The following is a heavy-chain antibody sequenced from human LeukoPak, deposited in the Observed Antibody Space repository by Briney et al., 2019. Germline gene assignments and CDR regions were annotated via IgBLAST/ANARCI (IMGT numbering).Heavy chain of an antibody. CDR2: IIPIFGTA. D-gene: IGHD3-22*01. J-gene: IGHJ1*01. CDR1: GGTFSSYA. V-gene: IGHV1-69*05. Sequence: SVKVSCKASGGTFSSYAISWVRQAPGQGLEWMGRIIPIFGTANYAQKFQGRVSITTDESTSTAYMELSSLRSEDTAVYYCARKDSYDSSEVYFQHWGQGTLVTVSS. CDR3: ARKDSYDSSEVYFQH.